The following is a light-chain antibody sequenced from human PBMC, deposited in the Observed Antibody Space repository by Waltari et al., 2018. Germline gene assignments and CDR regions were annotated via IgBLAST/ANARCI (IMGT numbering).Light chain of an antibody. V-gene: IGLV1-44*01. CDR1: SSNIGRNS. Sequence: QSVLTQPPSASGTPGQRVTITCSESSSNIGRNSVSWYQQLPGTAPKVLIFSSNQRPSGVPDRFSGSKSGISASLAISGLQSEDEADYYCATWDDSLNGHVFGGGTKLTVL. CDR3: ATWDDSLNGHV. J-gene: IGLJ3*02. CDR2: SSN.